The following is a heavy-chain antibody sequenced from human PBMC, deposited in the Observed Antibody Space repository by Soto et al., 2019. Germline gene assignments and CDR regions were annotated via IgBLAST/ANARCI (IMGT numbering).Heavy chain of an antibody. D-gene: IGHD5-12*01. J-gene: IGHJ4*02. CDR2: INAGNGNT. CDR3: ARVSGYYLPDY. CDR1: GYSFSYYG. Sequence: ASVKVSCKASGYSFSYYGINWVRQAPGQRLEWMGWINAGNGNTKYSQKFQGRVTITRDTSASTAYMELSSLRSEDTAVYYCARVSGYYLPDYWGQGTLVTVSS. V-gene: IGHV1-3*01.